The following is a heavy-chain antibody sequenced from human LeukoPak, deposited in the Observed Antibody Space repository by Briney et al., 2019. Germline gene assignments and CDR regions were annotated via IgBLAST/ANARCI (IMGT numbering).Heavy chain of an antibody. J-gene: IGHJ4*02. V-gene: IGHV3-21*01. CDR2: VSSSSSYI. D-gene: IGHD4-17*01. CDR3: ARDLAYGDDGL. Sequence: GGSLRLSCAASGFTLSNYSMNWVRQAPGKGLEWVAFVSSSSSYIFYADSLKGRFTISRDNAKNSLYLQMNSLRADYTAVYYCARDLAYGDDGLWGQGTLVTVSS. CDR1: GFTLSNYS.